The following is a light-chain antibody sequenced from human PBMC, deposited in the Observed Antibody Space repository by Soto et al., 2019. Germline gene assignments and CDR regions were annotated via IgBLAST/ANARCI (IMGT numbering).Light chain of an antibody. V-gene: IGKV3-20*01. CDR1: QVVSSSY. J-gene: IGKJ2*01. CDR3: QQYGTLPFS. CDR2: HAS. Sequence: EIVLTQSPGTLSLSPGESATLSCRANQVVSSSYLAWYQQKPGQAPRLLIYHASDRATGVPDRFSGSGSGTDFALTITRLEPEDFALCYCQQYGTLPFSFGQGTKLEIK.